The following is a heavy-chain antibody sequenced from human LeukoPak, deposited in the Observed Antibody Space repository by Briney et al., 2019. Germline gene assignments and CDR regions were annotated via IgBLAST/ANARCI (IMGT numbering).Heavy chain of an antibody. CDR2: IWYDGSNK. V-gene: IGHV3-33*01. Sequence: GGPLRLSCAASGFTFSSYGMHWVRQAPGKGLEWVAVIWYDGSNKYYADSVKGRFTISRDNSKNTLYLQMNSLRAEDTAVYYCAREVHTGYYLDYWGQGTLVTVSS. CDR3: AREVHTGYYLDY. D-gene: IGHD3-9*01. CDR1: GFTFSSYG. J-gene: IGHJ4*02.